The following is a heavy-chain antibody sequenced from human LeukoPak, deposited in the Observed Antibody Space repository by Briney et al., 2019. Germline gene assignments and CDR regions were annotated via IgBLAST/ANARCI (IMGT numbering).Heavy chain of an antibody. Sequence: SETLSLTCAVYGGSFSGYYWSWIRQPPGKGLEWIGEINHSGSTNYNPSLKSRVTISVDTSKNQFSLKLSSVTAANTAVYYCARGAWDIVVVPAAPSATYYYYYMDVWGKGTTVTVSS. CDR2: INHSGST. D-gene: IGHD2-2*01. CDR3: ARGAWDIVVVPAAPSATYYYYYMDV. V-gene: IGHV4-34*01. CDR1: GGSFSGYY. J-gene: IGHJ6*03.